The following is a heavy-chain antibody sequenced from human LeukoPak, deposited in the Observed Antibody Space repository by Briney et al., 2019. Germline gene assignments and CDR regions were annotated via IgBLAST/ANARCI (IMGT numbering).Heavy chain of an antibody. CDR2: ISWNSGII. V-gene: IGHV3-9*01. CDR1: GFTFDDYA. J-gene: IGHJ4*02. Sequence: PGRSLRLSCAASGFTFDDYAMHWVRQAPGKGLEWVSGISWNSGIIGYADSVKGRFTISRDNAENSLYLQMNSLRVEDTAFYYCAKDTHPTIAPRLAFDYWGQGTLVTVSS. D-gene: IGHD6-6*01. CDR3: AKDTHPTIAPRLAFDY.